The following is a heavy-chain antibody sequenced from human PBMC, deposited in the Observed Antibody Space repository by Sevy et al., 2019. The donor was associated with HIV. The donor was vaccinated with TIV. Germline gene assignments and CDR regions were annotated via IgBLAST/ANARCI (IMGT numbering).Heavy chain of an antibody. CDR1: EYTFTGYY. CDR3: AGRFCGGAKCYEDYYFAMDV. CDR2: INPETGVT. V-gene: IGHV1-2*02. D-gene: IGHD3-3*01. J-gene: IGHJ6*02. Sequence: ASVKVSCKASEYTFTGYYIHWVRQAPGQGLEWMGCINPETGVTSYVQKLQGRVSMTRDTSIGKAYMELRSLSPDDTAEYFCAGRFCGGAKCYEDYYFAMDVWGQGTTVTVSS.